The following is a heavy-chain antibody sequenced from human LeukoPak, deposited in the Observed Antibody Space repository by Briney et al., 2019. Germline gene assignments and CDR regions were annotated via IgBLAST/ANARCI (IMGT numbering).Heavy chain of an antibody. CDR2: IYYSGGT. D-gene: IGHD3-16*01. CDR1: GGAISSYY. Sequence: PSETLSLTCTVSGGAISSYYWSWIRQPPGKGLEWSGYIYYSGGTNYNPSLTSRVTISVDPPTNPFSLKLSSVTAADTAVYYCARAPRPRLAMDYWGQATLVTPSS. V-gene: IGHV4-59*01. CDR3: ARAPRPRLAMDY. J-gene: IGHJ4*02.